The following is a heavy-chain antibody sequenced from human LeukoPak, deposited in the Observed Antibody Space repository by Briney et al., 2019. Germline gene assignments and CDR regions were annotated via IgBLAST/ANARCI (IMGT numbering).Heavy chain of an antibody. CDR1: GFTFSSYA. D-gene: IGHD6-19*01. CDR3: ARSSGWLRGYFDY. V-gene: IGHV3-30-3*01. J-gene: IGHJ4*02. Sequence: GGSLRLSCAASGFTFSSYAMHWVRQAPGKGLEWVAVISYNGSNKYYADSVKGRFTISRDNSKNTLYLQMNSLRAEDTAVYYCARSSGWLRGYFDYWGQGTLVTVSS. CDR2: ISYNGSNK.